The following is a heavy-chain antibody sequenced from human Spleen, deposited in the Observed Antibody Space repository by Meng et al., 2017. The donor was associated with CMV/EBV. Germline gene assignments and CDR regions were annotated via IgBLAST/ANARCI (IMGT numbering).Heavy chain of an antibody. V-gene: IGHV3-15*01. J-gene: IGHJ4*02. D-gene: IGHD3-3*01. Sequence: GGSLRLSCVASGFTVSNNYLSWVRQAPGKGLEWVGRIKSKTDGGTTDYAAPVKGRFTISRDDSKNTLYLQMNSLKTEDTAVYYCTTEFTYYDFWSGYYTDYWGQGTLVTVSS. CDR1: GFTVSNNY. CDR3: TTEFTYYDFWSGYYTDY. CDR2: IKSKTDGGTT.